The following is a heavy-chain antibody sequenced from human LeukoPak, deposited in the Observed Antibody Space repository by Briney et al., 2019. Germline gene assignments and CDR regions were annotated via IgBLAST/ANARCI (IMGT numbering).Heavy chain of an antibody. D-gene: IGHD4-17*01. J-gene: IGHJ4*02. CDR1: GFTFSSYE. CDR3: ARLYGYSFDY. CDR2: TSSGGTTI. V-gene: IGHV3-48*03. Sequence: SGGSLRPSCAASGFTFSSYEMIWVRQAPGKGLEWVSYTSSGGTTIYYADSVKGRFTISRDNAKNSLYLQVNSLRAEDTALYYCARLYGYSFDYWGQGTLVTVSS.